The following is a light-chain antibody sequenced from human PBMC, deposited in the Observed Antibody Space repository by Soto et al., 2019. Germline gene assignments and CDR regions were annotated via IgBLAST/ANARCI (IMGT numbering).Light chain of an antibody. V-gene: IGKV3D-15*01. J-gene: IGKJ1*01. CDR2: GAS. CDR3: QQHYSWPLT. CDR1: QSVSSN. Sequence: EIVMTQSPVTLSVSPGERATLSCTGSQSVSSNLAWYQQKPGQAPRLLIYGASNGATGIPARFSGSGSGTDVTLTISSLEPEDFAVYYCQQHYSWPLTFGQGTKVDI.